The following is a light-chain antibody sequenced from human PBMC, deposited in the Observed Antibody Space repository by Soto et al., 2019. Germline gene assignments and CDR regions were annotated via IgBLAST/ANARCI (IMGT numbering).Light chain of an antibody. Sequence: QSVLTQPASVSGSPGQSITISCTGTSSDVGGYNFVSWYQHHPGKAPKLMIYEVSYRPSGVSNRFSGSKSGSTASLTISGLQAEDEAAYYCSSYTSNSTYVFGTGTRSPS. V-gene: IGLV2-14*01. CDR3: SSYTSNSTYV. CDR1: SSDVGGYNF. J-gene: IGLJ1*01. CDR2: EVS.